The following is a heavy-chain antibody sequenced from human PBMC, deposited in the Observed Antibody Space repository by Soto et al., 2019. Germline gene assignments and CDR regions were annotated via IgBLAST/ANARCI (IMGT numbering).Heavy chain of an antibody. CDR3: ARAAYYDFWSGFKGQNWFDP. J-gene: IGHJ5*02. V-gene: IGHV4-31*03. D-gene: IGHD3-3*01. CDR1: GGSISSGGYY. Sequence: QVQLQESGPGLVKPSQTLSLTCTVSGGSISSGGYYWSWIRQHPGKGLEWIGYIYYSGSTYYNPSLKSRVTISVDTSKNQFSLKLSSVTAADTAMYYCARAAYYDFWSGFKGQNWFDPWGQGTLVTVSS. CDR2: IYYSGST.